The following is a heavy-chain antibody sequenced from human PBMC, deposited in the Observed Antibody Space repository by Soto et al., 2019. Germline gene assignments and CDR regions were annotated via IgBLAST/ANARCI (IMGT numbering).Heavy chain of an antibody. CDR1: GGSISSGGYS. CDR3: ARGSGYDWGKYYFDY. CDR2: IYHSGST. V-gene: IGHV4-30-2*01. Sequence: PSETLSLTCAVSGGSISSGGYSWSWIRQPPGKGLEWIGYIYHSGSTYYNPSLKSRVTISVDRSKNQFSLKLSSVTAADTAVYYCARGSGYDWGKYYFDYWGQGTLVTVSS. J-gene: IGHJ4*02. D-gene: IGHD5-12*01.